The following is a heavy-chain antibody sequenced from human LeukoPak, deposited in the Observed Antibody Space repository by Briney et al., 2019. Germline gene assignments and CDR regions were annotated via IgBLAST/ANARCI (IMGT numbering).Heavy chain of an antibody. Sequence: SETLSLTCTVSGGSISSYYWSWIRQPAGKGLEWIGRIYTSGSTNYNPSLKSRVTMSVDTSKNQFSLKLSSVTAADTAVYYCARDATNYYDSSGYYLYYYYYMDVWGKGTTVTVSS. J-gene: IGHJ6*03. CDR1: GGSISSYY. CDR3: ARDATNYYDSSGYYLYYYYYMDV. CDR2: IYTSGST. V-gene: IGHV4-4*07. D-gene: IGHD3-22*01.